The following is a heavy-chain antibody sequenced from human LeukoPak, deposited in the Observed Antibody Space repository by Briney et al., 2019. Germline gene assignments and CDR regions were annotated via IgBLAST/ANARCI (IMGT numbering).Heavy chain of an antibody. V-gene: IGHV3-7*01. Sequence: GGSLRLSCAASGFTFSNAWMSWVRQAPGKGLEWVANIKQDGSEKYYVDSVKGRFTISRDNAKNSLYLQMNSLRAEDTAVYYCARVDYDFWSGYYPTDYWGQGTLVTVSS. CDR1: GFTFSNAW. D-gene: IGHD3-3*01. CDR3: ARVDYDFWSGYYPTDY. CDR2: IKQDGSEK. J-gene: IGHJ4*02.